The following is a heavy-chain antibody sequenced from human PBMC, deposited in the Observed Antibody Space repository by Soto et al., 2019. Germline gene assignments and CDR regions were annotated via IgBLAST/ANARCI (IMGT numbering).Heavy chain of an antibody. CDR3: ARRRSSYYYYYGMDV. CDR1: VGSVSGYY. V-gene: IGHV4-34*01. D-gene: IGHD3-10*01. Sequence: PSETLSLTCAVYVGSVSGYYWSWIRQPPGKGLEWIGEINHSGSNNYNPSLKSRVTISVDTSKNQFSLKLSSVTAADTAVYYCARRRSSYYYYYGMDVWGQGTTVTVSS. J-gene: IGHJ6*02. CDR2: INHSGSN.